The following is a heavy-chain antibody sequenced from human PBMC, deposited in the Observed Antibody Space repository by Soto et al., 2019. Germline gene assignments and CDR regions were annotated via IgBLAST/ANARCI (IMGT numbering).Heavy chain of an antibody. CDR3: ARGQSSLLLDC. CDR1: GGSLIVYY. Sequence: QVQQQQWGAGLLKPSETLPLTCPVYGGSLIVYYWSWIPQPPGRGLEWIGEINHSGSTNYNPSLKSRVTISVDTSKNQFSLKLSSVTAADTAVYYCARGQSSLLLDCWGQGVLVTVSS. V-gene: IGHV4-34*01. J-gene: IGHJ4*02. CDR2: INHSGST. D-gene: IGHD2-8*02.